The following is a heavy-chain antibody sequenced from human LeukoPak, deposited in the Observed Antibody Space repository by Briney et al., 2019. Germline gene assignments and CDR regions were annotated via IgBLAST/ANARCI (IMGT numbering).Heavy chain of an antibody. J-gene: IGHJ6*03. V-gene: IGHV3-53*01. CDR3: ARSLRVRGVPDYMDV. Sequence: QSGGSLRLSCAASGFTVSSNYMTWVRQAPGKGLEWVSVIYKNAITYHADTVKGRFTISRDNAKNMLYLQMNSLRADDTAVYYCARSLRVRGVPDYMDVWGNGTTVIISS. CDR2: IYKNAIT. CDR1: GFTVSSNY. D-gene: IGHD3-10*01.